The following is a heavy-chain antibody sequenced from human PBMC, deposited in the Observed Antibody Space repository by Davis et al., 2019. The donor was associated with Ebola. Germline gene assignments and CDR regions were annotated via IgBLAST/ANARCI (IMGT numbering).Heavy chain of an antibody. Sequence: GGSLRLSCVASGFISSSYWMSWVRQAPGKGLEWVANIKHDGSEKYYVDSVKGRFIISRDNTQNSLSLQMNSLRPEDTAVYFCASFKIFGVVYDYWGQGTLVTVSS. CDR1: GFISSSYW. CDR3: ASFKIFGVVYDY. J-gene: IGHJ4*02. V-gene: IGHV3-7*01. CDR2: IKHDGSEK. D-gene: IGHD3-3*01.